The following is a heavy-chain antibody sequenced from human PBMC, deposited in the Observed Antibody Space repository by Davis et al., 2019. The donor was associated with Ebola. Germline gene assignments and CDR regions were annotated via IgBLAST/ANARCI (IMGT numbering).Heavy chain of an antibody. V-gene: IGHV4-59*08. J-gene: IGHJ4*02. CDR3: ARLIRIVGATYLDY. D-gene: IGHD1-26*01. CDR1: GGSISSYY. CDR2: IYYSGST. Sequence: SETLSLTCTVSGGSISSYYWSWIRQPPGKGLEWIGYIYYSGSTNYNPSLKSRVTISVDTSKNQFSLKLSSVTVADTAVYYCARLIRIVGATYLDYWGQGTLVTVSS.